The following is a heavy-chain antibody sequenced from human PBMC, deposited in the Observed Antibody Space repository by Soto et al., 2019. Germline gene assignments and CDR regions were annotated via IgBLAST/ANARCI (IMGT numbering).Heavy chain of an antibody. CDR2: ISYDGSNE. CDR3: AKRKSSSSFYYYYGMDV. J-gene: IGHJ6*02. CDR1: GFTFSNYV. D-gene: IGHD6-6*01. V-gene: IGHV3-30*18. Sequence: QVQLVESGGGVVQPGRSLRLSCAASGFTFSNYVMHWVRQAPGKGLEWVAVISYDGSNEYYADSVKGRFTISRDNSKNTLYLHMNSLRPEDTAVYYCAKRKSSSSFYYYYGMDVWGQGTTVTVSS.